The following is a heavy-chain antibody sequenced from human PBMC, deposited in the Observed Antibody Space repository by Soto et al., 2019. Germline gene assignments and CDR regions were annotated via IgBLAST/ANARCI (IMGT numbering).Heavy chain of an antibody. V-gene: IGHV4-61*01. J-gene: IGHJ6*02. CDR2: FYDSGST. CDR3: AASAPPATNYYYAMDV. D-gene: IGHD5-12*01. Sequence: ETLSLTCTVPGGSVSSGSFYWSWIRRPPGKGLEWIGYFYDSGSTNYNPSLRSRVTMSVDTSKNQFSLKLSSVTAADTAVYYCAASAPPATNYYYAMDVWGQGTTVTSP. CDR1: GGSVSSGSFY.